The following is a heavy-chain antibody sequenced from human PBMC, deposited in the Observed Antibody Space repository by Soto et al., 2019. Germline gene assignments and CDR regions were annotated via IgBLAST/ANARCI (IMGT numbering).Heavy chain of an antibody. D-gene: IGHD3-22*01. J-gene: IGHJ4*02. CDR2: INPSGGST. Sequence: GASVKVSCKASGYTFTSYYMHWVRQAPGQGLEWMGIINPSGGSTSYAQRFQGRVTMTRDTPTSTVYMELSSLRSEDTAVYYCARGDYYYDSSGYYHGRYYFDYWGQGTLVTVSS. CDR3: ARGDYYYDSSGYYHGRYYFDY. V-gene: IGHV1-46*01. CDR1: GYTFTSYY.